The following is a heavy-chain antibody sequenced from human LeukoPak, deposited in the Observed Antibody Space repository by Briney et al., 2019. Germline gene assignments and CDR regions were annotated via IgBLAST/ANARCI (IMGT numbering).Heavy chain of an antibody. CDR2: ISAYNGNT. Sequence: GASVRVSCKASGYRFTSYGISWVRQAPGQGLEWVACISAYNGNTNYAQKVQGRVIMTTDTSTSTAYMELRSLRSDDTAVYYCARDPDCSSTRYSESPFDSWGQGTLVTVSS. CDR1: GYRFTSYG. V-gene: IGHV1-18*04. D-gene: IGHD2-2*01. J-gene: IGHJ5*01. CDR3: ARDPDCSSTRYSESPFDS.